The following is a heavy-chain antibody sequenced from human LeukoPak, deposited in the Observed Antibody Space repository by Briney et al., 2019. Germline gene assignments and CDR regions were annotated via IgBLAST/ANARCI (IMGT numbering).Heavy chain of an antibody. CDR3: ARHQGWLQWEY. CDR2: INTSGTT. D-gene: IGHD5-24*01. V-gene: IGHV4-4*07. Sequence: KSSETLSLTCTVSGDSIGSYYWSWIRQSAGKGLEWIGRINTSGTTDYNPSLKSRVTMSIDTSKNQFSLKLRSVTAADTAVYYCARHQGWLQWEYWGQGTLVTVSS. CDR1: GDSIGSYY. J-gene: IGHJ4*02.